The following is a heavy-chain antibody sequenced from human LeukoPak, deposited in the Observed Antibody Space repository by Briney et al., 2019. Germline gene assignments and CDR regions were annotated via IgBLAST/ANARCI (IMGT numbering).Heavy chain of an antibody. CDR3: ARQAAGYSSGWYQFHFDY. J-gene: IGHJ4*02. Sequence: ASVKVSCKTSDYTFTSYGISWVRQAPGQGLEWMGWINTYTGNTNYAQKFQSRVTMTTDTSTSTAYMELRSLRSDDAAVYYCARQAAGYSSGWYQFHFDYWGQGTLVTVSS. CDR1: DYTFTSYG. V-gene: IGHV1-18*04. D-gene: IGHD6-19*01. CDR2: INTYTGNT.